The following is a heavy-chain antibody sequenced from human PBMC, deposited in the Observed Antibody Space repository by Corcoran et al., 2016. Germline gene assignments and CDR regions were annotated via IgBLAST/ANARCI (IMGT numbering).Heavy chain of an antibody. CDR2: TYYRSKWYN. Sequence: QVQLQQSGPGLVKPSQTLSLTCAISGDSVSSNSAAWNWIRQSPSRGLEWLGRTYYRSKWYNDYAVSVKSRITINPDTSKNQFSLPLNSVTPEDTAVYYCARDYYDSSGYLKLYNSCDPWGQGTLVTVAS. J-gene: IGHJ5*02. CDR1: GDSVSSNSAA. V-gene: IGHV6-1*01. D-gene: IGHD3-22*01. CDR3: ARDYYDSSGYLKLYNSCDP.